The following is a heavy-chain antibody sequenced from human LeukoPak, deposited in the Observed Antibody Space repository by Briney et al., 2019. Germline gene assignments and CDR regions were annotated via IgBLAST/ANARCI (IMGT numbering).Heavy chain of an antibody. J-gene: IGHJ6*03. Sequence: GGSLLLSCAASGFTFSTYSMNWVRQAPGKGLEWVSSISRDSNYIYQADSVKGRFTVSRDNAKNSLFLQMSSLRAEDAAVYYCAKAPATGEGYYFYYMDVWGKGTTVTVSS. CDR3: AKAPATGEGYYFYYMDV. CDR1: GFTFSTYS. D-gene: IGHD7-27*01. V-gene: IGHV3-21*04. CDR2: ISRDSNYI.